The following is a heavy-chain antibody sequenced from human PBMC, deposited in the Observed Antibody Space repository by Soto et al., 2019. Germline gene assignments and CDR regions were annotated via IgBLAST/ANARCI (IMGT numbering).Heavy chain of an antibody. Sequence: GECLKISCKDSRYNFTAYLIACVCQMPGESLEWMGIIYPGDSDTRYSPTFQSQVTISADKTIKYVYMQWISLKASDTATYYCAILVFNYDFLSGYYNVHHYYGIDVGGQGTTVTV. CDR3: AILVFNYDFLSGYYNVHHYYGIDV. V-gene: IGHV5-51*01. J-gene: IGHJ6*02. CDR1: RYNFTAYL. D-gene: IGHD3-3*01. CDR2: IYPGDSDT.